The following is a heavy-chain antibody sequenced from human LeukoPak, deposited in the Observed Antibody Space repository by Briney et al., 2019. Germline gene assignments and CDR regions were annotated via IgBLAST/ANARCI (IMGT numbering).Heavy chain of an antibody. CDR1: GGSISSSSYY. Sequence: SETLSLTCAVSGGSISSSSYYWSWIRQPAGKGLEWIGRIYTSGSTNYNPSLKSRVTISVDTSKNQFSLKLSSVTAADTAVYYCARGVLGRAAAGLDYWGQGTLVTVSS. D-gene: IGHD6-13*01. CDR3: ARGVLGRAAAGLDY. CDR2: IYTSGST. V-gene: IGHV4-61*02. J-gene: IGHJ4*02.